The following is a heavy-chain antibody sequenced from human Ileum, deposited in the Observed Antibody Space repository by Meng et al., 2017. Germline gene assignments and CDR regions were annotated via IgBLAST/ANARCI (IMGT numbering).Heavy chain of an antibody. CDR3: AANSGKKMHS. Sequence: HVPLQESGPGLVKPSGTLALTCAVSGDSISTTTWWNWVRQPPGEGLEWIGEIYHSGLVNYNLSLKSRVTLSIDKSKNQFSLKLISVTAADTGVYYCAANSGKKMHSWGQGTLVTVSS. CDR2: IYHSGLV. V-gene: IGHV4-4*02. D-gene: IGHD4-23*01. CDR1: GDSISTTTW. J-gene: IGHJ4*02.